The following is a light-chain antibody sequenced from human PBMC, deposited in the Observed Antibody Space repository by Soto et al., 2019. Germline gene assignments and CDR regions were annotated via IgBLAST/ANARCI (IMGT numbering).Light chain of an antibody. V-gene: IGKV3-20*01. CDR2: GTS. Sequence: EIVLTQSPGTLSLSPGERATLSCRASQSVNSRYLAWYQHKPGQAPRLPIYGTSNSATGIPDRFSGAGSGTDFTLTINRLEPEDCAVYYYHQYDNSSPCNFGPGTRVDIK. J-gene: IGKJ3*01. CDR3: HQYDNSSPCN. CDR1: QSVNSRY.